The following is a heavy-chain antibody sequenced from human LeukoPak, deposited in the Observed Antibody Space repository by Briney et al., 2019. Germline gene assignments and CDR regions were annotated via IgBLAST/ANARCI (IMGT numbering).Heavy chain of an antibody. D-gene: IGHD2-2*01. V-gene: IGHV1-8*02. Sequence: ASVKVSCKASGGTFSSYAISWVRQAPGQGLEWMGWMNPNSGNTGYAQKFQGRVTMTRNTSISTAYMELSSLRSEDTAVYYCARAPRDCSSTSCSAYYYYYGMDVWGQGTTVTVSS. J-gene: IGHJ6*02. CDR1: GGTFSSYA. CDR2: MNPNSGNT. CDR3: ARAPRDCSSTSCSAYYYYYGMDV.